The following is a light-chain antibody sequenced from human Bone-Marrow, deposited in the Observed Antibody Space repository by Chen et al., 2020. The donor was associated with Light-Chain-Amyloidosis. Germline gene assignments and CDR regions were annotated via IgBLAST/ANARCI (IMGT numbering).Light chain of an antibody. CDR3: MQSIQLPLT. Sequence: IVMTQTPLSLSVTPGQPASISCKSSQSLRDIKTYLYWYLQKPGQSPQLLIYEVSNRFSGVPDRFSGSGSETDVTLKISRVEAEDVGVCYCMQSIQLPLTFGGGTKVEIK. J-gene: IGKJ4*01. CDR1: QSLRDIKTY. V-gene: IGKV2D-29*02. CDR2: EVS.